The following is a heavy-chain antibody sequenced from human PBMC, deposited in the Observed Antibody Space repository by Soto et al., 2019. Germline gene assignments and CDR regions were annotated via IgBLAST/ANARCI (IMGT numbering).Heavy chain of an antibody. CDR3: ARGDVSMIVVVTPQYNWFDP. J-gene: IGHJ5*02. CDR2: INSDGSST. V-gene: IGHV3-74*01. D-gene: IGHD3-22*01. CDR1: GFTFSSYW. Sequence: EVQLVESGGGLVQPGGSLRLSCAASGFTFSSYWMHWVRQAPGKGLVWVSRINSDGSSTSYADSVKGRFTISRDNAKNTLYLQMHSMRAEDTAVYYCARGDVSMIVVVTPQYNWFDPWGQGTLVTVSS.